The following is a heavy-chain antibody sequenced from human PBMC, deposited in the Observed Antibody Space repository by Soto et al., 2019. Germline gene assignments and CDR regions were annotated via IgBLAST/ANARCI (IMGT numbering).Heavy chain of an antibody. D-gene: IGHD2-2*01. CDR2: IYYSGST. V-gene: IGHV4-59*01. CDR3: ARVAPASTNYYYYYYMDV. CDR1: GGSISSYY. J-gene: IGHJ6*03. Sequence: SETLSLTCPVSGGSISSYYWSWIRQPPGKGLEWIGYIYYSGSTNYNPSLKSRVTISVDTSKNQFSLKLSSVTAADTAVYYCARVAPASTNYYYYYYMDVWGKGTTVTVSS.